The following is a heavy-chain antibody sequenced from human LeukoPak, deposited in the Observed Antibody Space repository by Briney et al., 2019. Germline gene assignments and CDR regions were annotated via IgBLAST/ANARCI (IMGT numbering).Heavy chain of an antibody. V-gene: IGHV1-8*01. Sequence: ASVKVSCKASGYTFTSYDINWVRQATGQGLEWMGWMNPNSGNTGYAQKFQGRVTMTRNTSISTAYMELSSLRSEDTAVYYCARVYYYDSSGLRSDVFDIWGQGTMVTVSS. J-gene: IGHJ3*02. CDR3: ARVYYYDSSGLRSDVFDI. D-gene: IGHD3-22*01. CDR1: GYTFTSYD. CDR2: MNPNSGNT.